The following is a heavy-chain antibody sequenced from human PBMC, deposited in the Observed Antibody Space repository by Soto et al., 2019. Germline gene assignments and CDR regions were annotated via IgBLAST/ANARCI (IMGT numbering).Heavy chain of an antibody. D-gene: IGHD3-10*01. V-gene: IGHV3-72*01. Sequence: EVQLVESGGGLAQPGSSLTLSCAASGFTFRDHYMGWVRQAPGKGLEWVGRIRDRADRSTKDYAAPVKDRFTISRDNSKNLVYLHMNNLKAENSAVYFCTREAIQLWFDSWGQGTLVTVSS. CDR1: GFTFRDHY. CDR2: IRDRADRSTK. J-gene: IGHJ5*01. CDR3: TREAIQLWFDS.